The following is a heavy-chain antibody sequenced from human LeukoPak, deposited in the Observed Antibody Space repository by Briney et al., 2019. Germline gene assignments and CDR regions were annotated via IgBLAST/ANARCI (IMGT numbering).Heavy chain of an antibody. J-gene: IGHJ4*02. Sequence: GGSLRLSCAASGFTFSSYAMSWVRQGPGKGLEWVSAISNSGGSTYYADSVKGRFTISKDNSKNTLYLQMNSLRAEDTAVYYCARFYSTPHYYYDSSGYYHFDYWGQGTLVTVSS. D-gene: IGHD3-22*01. CDR3: ARFYSTPHYYYDSSGYYHFDY. CDR1: GFTFSSYA. V-gene: IGHV3-23*01. CDR2: ISNSGGST.